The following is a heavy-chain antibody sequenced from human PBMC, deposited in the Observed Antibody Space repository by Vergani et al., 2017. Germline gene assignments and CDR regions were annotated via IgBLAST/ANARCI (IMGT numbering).Heavy chain of an antibody. D-gene: IGHD6-13*01. V-gene: IGHV4-39*01. CDR1: RGPIRSPFYY. CDR2: IYYSGST. CDR3: ARHKEQLVPGNYYYYYYMDV. J-gene: IGHJ6*03. Sequence: QLQLQESDPGLVKPSETLSLTCTVPRGPIRSPFYYWGWIRQPPGKGLEWIGTIYYSGSTYYNPSLKSRVTISVDTSKNQFSLKLNSVTAADTAVYYCARHKEQLVPGNYYYYYYMDVWGKGTTVTVSS.